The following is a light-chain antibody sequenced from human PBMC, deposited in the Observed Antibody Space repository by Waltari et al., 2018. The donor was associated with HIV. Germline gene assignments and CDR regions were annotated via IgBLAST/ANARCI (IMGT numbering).Light chain of an antibody. CDR1: SSDVGGYNY. Sequence: QSALTQPASASGSPGPPITIPCTGTSSDVGGYNYVSWYQQHPGKAPKLMIYEVSNRPSGVSNRFSGSKSGNTASLTISGLQAEDEADYYCSSYTSSSTYVFGTGTKVTVL. CDR3: SSYTSSSTYV. J-gene: IGLJ1*01. CDR2: EVS. V-gene: IGLV2-14*01.